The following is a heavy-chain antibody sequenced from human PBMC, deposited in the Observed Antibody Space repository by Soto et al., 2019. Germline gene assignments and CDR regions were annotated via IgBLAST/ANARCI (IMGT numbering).Heavy chain of an antibody. J-gene: IGHJ6*02. V-gene: IGHV3-15*01. D-gene: IGHD1-26*01. CDR2: IKSKTDGGTT. CDR3: TTDSRVGATYYYYYYGMDV. CDR1: GFTFSNAW. Sequence: GESLKISCAASGFTFSNAWMSWVRQAPGKGLEWVGRIKSKTDGGTTDYAAPVKGRFTISRDDSKNTLYLQMNSLKTEDTAVYYCTTDSRVGATYYYYYYGMDVWGQGTTVTVSS.